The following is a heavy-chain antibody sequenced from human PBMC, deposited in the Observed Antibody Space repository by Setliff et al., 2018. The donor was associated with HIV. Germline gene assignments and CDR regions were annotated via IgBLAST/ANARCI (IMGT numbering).Heavy chain of an antibody. CDR3: ARVVGSTPYNFWSGYPYVYWFDP. D-gene: IGHD3-3*01. CDR2: IYYSGST. V-gene: IGHV4-31*01. Sequence: SETLSLTCTVSGGSISSGGYYWSWIRQHPGKGLEWIGYIYYSGSTYYNPSLKSLVTISVDTPKNQFSLKLSSVTAADTAVYYWARVVGSTPYNFWSGYPYVYWFDPWGQGTLVTVSS. J-gene: IGHJ5*02. CDR1: GGSISSGGYY.